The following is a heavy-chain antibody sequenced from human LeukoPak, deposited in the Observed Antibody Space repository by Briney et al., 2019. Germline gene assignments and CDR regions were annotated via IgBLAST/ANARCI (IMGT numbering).Heavy chain of an antibody. CDR3: ARDSAHGTIPGDY. J-gene: IGHJ4*02. CDR2: ISAYNGDT. CDR1: GYTFTSYG. V-gene: IGHV1-18*01. Sequence: ASVKVSCKASGYTFTSYGITWVRQAPGQGLEWMGWISAYNGDTNYAQKFQGRVTMITDTSTNTAYMELRSLKSDDTAVYYCARDSAHGTIPGDYRGQGTLVTVSS. D-gene: IGHD1-1*01.